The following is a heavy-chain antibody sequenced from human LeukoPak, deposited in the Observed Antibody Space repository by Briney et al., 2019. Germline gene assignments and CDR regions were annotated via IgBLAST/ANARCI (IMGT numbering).Heavy chain of an antibody. V-gene: IGHV4-34*01. CDR2: INHSGST. CDR3: ARPTGRGDYPTDAFDI. D-gene: IGHD4-11*01. Sequence: SSETLSLTCAVYGGSFSGYYWSWIRQPPGKGLEWIGEINHSGSTNYNPSLKSRVTISIDKSKNQFSLLLSSVTAADTAVYYCARPTGRGDYPTDAFDIWGQGTMVTVSS. CDR1: GGSFSGYY. J-gene: IGHJ3*02.